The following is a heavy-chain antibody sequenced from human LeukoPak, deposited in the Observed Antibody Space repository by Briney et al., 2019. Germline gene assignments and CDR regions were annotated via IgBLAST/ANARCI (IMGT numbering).Heavy chain of an antibody. Sequence: SETLSLTCTVSGGSISSTRYYWGWIRQPPGKGLEWIGSMYDSGSTYYNPSPKSRVTMSVDTSKNQFSLKLSSVTAADTAVYYCARLTYYYDSSGYYFDYWGQGTLVTVSS. J-gene: IGHJ4*02. CDR3: ARLTYYYDSSGYYFDY. V-gene: IGHV4-39*01. CDR1: GGSISSTRYY. CDR2: MYDSGST. D-gene: IGHD3-22*01.